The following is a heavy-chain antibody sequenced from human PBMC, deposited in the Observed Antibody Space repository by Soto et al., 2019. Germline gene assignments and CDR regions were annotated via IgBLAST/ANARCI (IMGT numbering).Heavy chain of an antibody. CDR3: AREGPAPYYYYGMDV. J-gene: IGHJ6*02. V-gene: IGHV1-18*01. CDR2: ISAYNGNT. Sequence: QVQLVQSGGEVKKPGASVKVSCKTSEYSFTTYGISWVRQAPGQGLEWMGWISAYNGNTNYAQKLQDRVTMTTDTSTSTAYMELRSLRSDDTAVYYCAREGPAPYYYYGMDVWGQGSTVTVSS. CDR1: EYSFTTYG.